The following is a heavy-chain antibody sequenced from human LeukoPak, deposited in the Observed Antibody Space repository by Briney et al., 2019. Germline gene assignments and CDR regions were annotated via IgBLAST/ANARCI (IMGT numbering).Heavy chain of an antibody. Sequence: PGGSLRLSRAASGFTFSSYAMHWVRQAPGKGLEWVAVISYDGSKKYYADSVKGRFTISRDNSKTTLYLQMNSLRAEDTAVYYCARDFSLAYCGSGSPFDPWGQGTLVTVSS. CDR2: ISYDGSKK. CDR1: GFTFSSYA. V-gene: IGHV3-30*04. D-gene: IGHD3-10*01. J-gene: IGHJ5*02. CDR3: ARDFSLAYCGSGSPFDP.